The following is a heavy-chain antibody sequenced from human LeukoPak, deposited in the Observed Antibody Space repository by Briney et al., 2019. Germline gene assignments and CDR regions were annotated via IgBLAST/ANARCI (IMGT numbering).Heavy chain of an antibody. CDR1: GFTFSSYW. CDR2: INQDGSGE. V-gene: IGHV3-7*03. CDR3: ARLQQLARYYYHGMDV. Sequence: GGSLRLSCAASGFTFSSYWMSWVRQAPGKGLEWVANINQDGSGEYYVDSVKGRFTISRDNAKNSVSLQMNSLRAEDTAVYYCARLQQLARYYYHGMDVWGQGTTVTVSS. J-gene: IGHJ6*02. D-gene: IGHD6-13*01.